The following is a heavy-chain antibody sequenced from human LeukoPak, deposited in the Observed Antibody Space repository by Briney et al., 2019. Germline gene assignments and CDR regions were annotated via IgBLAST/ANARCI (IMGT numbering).Heavy chain of an antibody. CDR3: AKVPYSDYGSGRPPFMDV. CDR2: VSDSGTST. CDR1: GFTFYNYA. D-gene: IGHD3-10*01. V-gene: IGHV3-23*01. J-gene: IGHJ6*02. Sequence: PGGSLRLSCAASGFTFYNYAVSWVRQAPGTGLEWVSTVSDSGTSTYYADSVRGRFTISRDNSKNTLYLQMDSLRAEDTAIYYCAKVPYSDYGSGRPPFMDVWGQGTTVTVSS.